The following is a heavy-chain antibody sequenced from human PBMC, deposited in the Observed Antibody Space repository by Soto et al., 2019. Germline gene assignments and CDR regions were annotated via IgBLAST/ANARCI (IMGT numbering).Heavy chain of an antibody. Sequence: QVQLVQSGAEVKTPGSSVKVSCKASGGTFSSYSINWVRQAPGQGLAWMGSLIPMFGTTDYAQRFQGRVTFTADESTSTASMEVTNLTSEDTAVYYCARAVVLTFTRFYDMDVCGQGTTVTVSS. V-gene: IGHV1-69*18. CDR2: LIPMFGTT. CDR3: ARAVVLTFTRFYDMDV. J-gene: IGHJ6*02. D-gene: IGHD3-9*01. CDR1: GGTFSSYS.